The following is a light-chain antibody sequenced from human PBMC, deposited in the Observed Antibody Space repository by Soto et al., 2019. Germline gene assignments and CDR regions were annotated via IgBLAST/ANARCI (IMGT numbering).Light chain of an antibody. CDR3: SSYRSSSTPLI. V-gene: IGLV2-14*01. CDR2: EVS. CDR1: SSDVGGYNY. Sequence: QSALTQPASVSGSPGQSITISCTGTSSDVGGYNYVSWYQQHPGKAPKLMIYEVSNRPSGVSNRFSGYKSGNTASLTISGLQADDEADYYCSSYRSSSTPLIFGTGTKVTVL. J-gene: IGLJ1*01.